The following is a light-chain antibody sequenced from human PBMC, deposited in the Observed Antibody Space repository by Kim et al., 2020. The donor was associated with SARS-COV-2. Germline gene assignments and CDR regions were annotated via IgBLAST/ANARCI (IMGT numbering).Light chain of an antibody. J-gene: IGKJ1*01. V-gene: IGKV1-8*01. CDR2: AAS. CDR1: QDTSNY. Sequence: AIRISQSPSSLSASTGDRVTITCRASQDTSNYLAWYQQNPGKAPKLLIYAASTLQSGVPSRFSGSGSGTDFTLSISCLQSEDFATYYCQQYYTYPWTFGQGTKVDIK. CDR3: QQYYTYPWT.